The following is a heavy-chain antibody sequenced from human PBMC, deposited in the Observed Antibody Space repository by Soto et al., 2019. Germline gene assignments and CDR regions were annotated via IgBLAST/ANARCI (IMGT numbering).Heavy chain of an antibody. Sequence: ASVKVSCKASGYTFTSYGISWVRQAPGQGLEWMGWISAYNGNTNYAQKLQGRVTMTTDTSTSTAYMELRSLRSDDTAVYYCARERGSSGYPDYFDYWGQGNLVPVSS. V-gene: IGHV1-18*01. CDR3: ARERGSSGYPDYFDY. CDR1: GYTFTSYG. D-gene: IGHD3-22*01. CDR2: ISAYNGNT. J-gene: IGHJ4*02.